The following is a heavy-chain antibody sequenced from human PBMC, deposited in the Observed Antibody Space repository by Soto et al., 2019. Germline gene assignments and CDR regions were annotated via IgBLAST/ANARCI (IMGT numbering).Heavy chain of an antibody. J-gene: IGHJ5*02. V-gene: IGHV2-5*02. CDR2: IYWDDDK. CDR1: GFSLSTSGVG. CDR3: AHRLTYYYVWGSYSAYHWFDP. Sequence: QITLKESGPPLVKPTQTLTLTCTFSGFSLSTSGVGVGWIRQPPGKALEWLALIYWDDDKRYSPSLKNRLTITSDDSKGQIELTTTYTEPVYKSTYDIAHRLTYYYVWGSYSAYHWFDPWGQGT. D-gene: IGHD3-10*01.